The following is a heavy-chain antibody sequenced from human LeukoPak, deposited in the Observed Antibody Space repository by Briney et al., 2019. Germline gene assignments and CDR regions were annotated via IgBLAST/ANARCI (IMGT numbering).Heavy chain of an antibody. D-gene: IGHD3-10*01. CDR2: VSSSGNII. J-gene: IGHJ4*02. V-gene: IGHV3-48*03. CDR3: PLAGVSGRTY. CDR1: GFILSDYD. Sequence: GGSLRLSCAASGFILSDYDINWVRQAPGKGLEWVSYVSSSGNIIYYADSVKGRFTISRDNSKNTLYLQMHSLRVEDTALYYCPLAGVSGRTYWGQGTLVTVSS.